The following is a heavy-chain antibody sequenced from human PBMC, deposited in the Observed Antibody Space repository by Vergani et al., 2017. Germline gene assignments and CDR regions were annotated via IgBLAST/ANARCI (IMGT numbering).Heavy chain of an antibody. D-gene: IGHD3-10*02. V-gene: IGHV3-20*01. CDR1: DFKFDQFG. J-gene: IGHJ6*03. Sequence: EVELLDSGGKVVRPGGSLRLSCVASDFKFDQFGMMWVRQSPGKGPEWVAGISYNGLDVGYSESVEGRFTISRDNSKNSLFLQMNNVIAEDTASYHCARGALYSFYYFMDVWGKGTTVKVSS. CDR2: ISYNGLDV. CDR3: ARGALYSFYYFMDV.